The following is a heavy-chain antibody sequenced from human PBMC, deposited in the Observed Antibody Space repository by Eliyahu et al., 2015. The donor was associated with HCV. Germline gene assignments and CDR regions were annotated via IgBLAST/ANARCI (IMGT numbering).Heavy chain of an antibody. D-gene: IGHD1-7*01. CDR1: GYSFXSYW. V-gene: IGHV5-10-1*03. Sequence: EVQLVQSGAEVKKPGESLRISCKGSGYSFXSYWISWVRQMPGKGLEWMGRIDPSDSYTNYSPSFQGHVTISADKSISTAYLQWSSLKASDTAMYYCARLLPNWNYGGYGMDVWGQGTTVTVSS. CDR2: IDPSDSYT. J-gene: IGHJ6*02. CDR3: ARLLPNWNYGGYGMDV.